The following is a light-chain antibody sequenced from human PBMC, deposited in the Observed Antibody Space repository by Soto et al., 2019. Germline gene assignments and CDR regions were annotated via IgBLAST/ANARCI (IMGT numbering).Light chain of an antibody. CDR3: QQYDTYFRYT. V-gene: IGKV3-15*01. Sequence: EVVMTQSPATLSVSPGERVTFSCRASQSVTTNLAWYQHKPGQSPRLLISDASTGASGIPPRFSGSGSGTEFTLTIDRLQSADFANYYCQQYDTYFRYTFGQGTKLDIK. CDR2: DAS. CDR1: QSVTTN. J-gene: IGKJ2*01.